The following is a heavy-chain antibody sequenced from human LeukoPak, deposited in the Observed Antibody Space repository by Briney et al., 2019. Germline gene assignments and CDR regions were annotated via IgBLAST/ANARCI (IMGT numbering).Heavy chain of an antibody. CDR2: SNAGNGNT. Sequence: GASVNVSCTPSGHTFTPYAMHWVRQAPGQRREWMGWSNAGNGNTKYSQEFQGGVTITRDTSASTAYMELSSLRSEDMAVYYCARDGGESAVAGTHYYYGMDVWGQGTTVTVSS. CDR3: ARDGGESAVAGTHYYYGMDV. V-gene: IGHV1-3*02. J-gene: IGHJ6*02. D-gene: IGHD6-19*01. CDR1: GHTFTPYA.